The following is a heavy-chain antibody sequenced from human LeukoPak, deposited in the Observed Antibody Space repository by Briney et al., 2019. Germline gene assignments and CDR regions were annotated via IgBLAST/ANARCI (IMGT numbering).Heavy chain of an antibody. CDR1: DGSISSYY. CDR2: IYDSGST. J-gene: IGHJ4*02. D-gene: IGHD3-22*01. V-gene: IGHV4-59*12. Sequence: PSETLSLTCTVSDGSISSYYWSWIRQPPGKGLEWIGHIYDSGSTNYNPSLKSRVTISVDTSKNQFSLKLSSVTAADTAVYYCARDDYDSSGYYYYWGQGTLVTVSS. CDR3: ARDDYDSSGYYYY.